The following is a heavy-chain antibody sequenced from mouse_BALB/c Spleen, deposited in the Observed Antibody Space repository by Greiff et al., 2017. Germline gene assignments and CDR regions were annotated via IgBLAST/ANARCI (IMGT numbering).Heavy chain of an antibody. CDR2: ISSGGSYT. Sequence: EVKLMESGGGLVKPGGSLKLSCAASGFTFSSYAMSWVRQTPEKRLEWVATISSGGSYTYYPDSVKGRFTISRDNAKNTLYLQMSSLRSEDTAMYYCARPPEASWFAYWGQGTLVTVSA. V-gene: IGHV5-9-3*01. CDR3: ARPPEASWFAY. J-gene: IGHJ3*01. CDR1: GFTFSSYA.